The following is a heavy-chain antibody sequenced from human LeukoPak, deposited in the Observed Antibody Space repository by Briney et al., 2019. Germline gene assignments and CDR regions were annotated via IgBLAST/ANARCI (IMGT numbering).Heavy chain of an antibody. V-gene: IGHV3-30*18. J-gene: IGHJ4*02. D-gene: IGHD3-22*01. Sequence: GRSLRLSCAASGFTFSSYGMHWVRQAPGKGLEWVAVISYDGSNKYYADSVKGRFTISRDNSKNTLYLQMNSLRAEDTAVYYCAKDSRARYYDSSGYYPPDYWGQGTLVTVSS. CDR2: ISYDGSNK. CDR3: AKDSRARYYDSSGYYPPDY. CDR1: GFTFSSYG.